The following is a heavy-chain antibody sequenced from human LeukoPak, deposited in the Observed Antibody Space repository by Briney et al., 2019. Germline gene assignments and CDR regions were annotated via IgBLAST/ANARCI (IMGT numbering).Heavy chain of an antibody. J-gene: IGHJ4*02. Sequence: GGSLRLSCEASGFTFSTYTVNWVRQAPGKGLEWVSSIASDTTYMKYADSVKGRFSVSRDNAKNSVFLEMKSLRADDTAVYFCARDYYDSSASATFDYWGRGTLVTASS. CDR3: ARDYYDSSASATFDY. V-gene: IGHV3-21*06. CDR1: GFTFSTYT. CDR2: IASDTTYM. D-gene: IGHD3-22*01.